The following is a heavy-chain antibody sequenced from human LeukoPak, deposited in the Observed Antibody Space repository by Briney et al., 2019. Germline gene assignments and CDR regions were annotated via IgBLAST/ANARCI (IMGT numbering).Heavy chain of an antibody. D-gene: IGHD3-22*01. CDR2: INHSGNT. V-gene: IGHV4-34*01. J-gene: IGHJ4*02. CDR3: AKFAGIYDSSGFDY. CDR1: GGSFSGYY. Sequence: SETLSLTCAVSGGSFSGYYWSWIRQPPGKGLEWIGGINHSGNTNYNPSLKSRVTISVDTSKNQFSLKLSSVTAADTAVYYCAKFAGIYDSSGFDYWGQGTLVTVSS.